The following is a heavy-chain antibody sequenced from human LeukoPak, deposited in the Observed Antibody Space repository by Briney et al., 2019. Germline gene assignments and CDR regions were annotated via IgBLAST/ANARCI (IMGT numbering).Heavy chain of an antibody. CDR1: GFTFSSYG. V-gene: IGHV3-23*01. CDR2: ISGSGGST. Sequence: GGSLRLSCAASGFTFSSYGMSWVRQAPGKGLEWASAISGSGGSTYYADSVKGRFTISRDNSKNTLYLQMNSRRAEDTAVYYCAKLIVGAAIDYWGQGTLVTVSS. CDR3: AKLIVGAAIDY. D-gene: IGHD1-26*01. J-gene: IGHJ4*02.